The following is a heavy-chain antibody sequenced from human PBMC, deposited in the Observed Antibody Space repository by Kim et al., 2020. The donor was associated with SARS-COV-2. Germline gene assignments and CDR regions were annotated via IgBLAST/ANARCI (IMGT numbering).Heavy chain of an antibody. CDR2: IIPILGIA. CDR3: ATPTVTTGLQADY. V-gene: IGHV1-69*04. Sequence: SVKVSCKASGGTFSSYAISWVRQAPGQGLEWMGRIIPILGIANYAQKFQGRVTITADKSTSTAYMELSSLRSEDTAVYYCATPTVTTGLQADYWGQGTLVTVSP. D-gene: IGHD4-17*01. J-gene: IGHJ4*02. CDR1: GGTFSSYA.